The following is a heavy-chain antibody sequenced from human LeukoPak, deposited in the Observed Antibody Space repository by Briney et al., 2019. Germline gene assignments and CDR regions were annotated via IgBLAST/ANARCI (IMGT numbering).Heavy chain of an antibody. V-gene: IGHV3-48*03. CDR2: ISSSGSTI. CDR1: GFTFSSYE. D-gene: IGHD6-13*01. CDR3: ARDQGGKQLLY. Sequence: QRWGSLRLSCAASGFTFSSYEMNWVRQAPGKGLEWVSYISSSGSTIYYADSVKGRFTISRDNAKNSLYLQMNSLRAEDTAVYYCARDQGGKQLLYWGQGTLVTVSS. J-gene: IGHJ4*02.